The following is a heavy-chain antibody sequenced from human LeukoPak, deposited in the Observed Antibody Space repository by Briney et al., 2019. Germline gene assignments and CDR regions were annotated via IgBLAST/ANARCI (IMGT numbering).Heavy chain of an antibody. CDR3: AKTRDSSGYPYYFDD. D-gene: IGHD3-22*01. CDR2: ITGNSDST. J-gene: IGHJ4*02. V-gene: IGHV3-9*01. Sequence: GGSLRLSCAASGFTFDDYAMHWVRHAPGKGLEWVSGITGNSDSTGFADSVKGRFTIFRDNAKNSLYLQMNSLRAEDTASYYCAKTRDSSGYPYYFDDWGQGTLVTVSS. CDR1: GFTFDDYA.